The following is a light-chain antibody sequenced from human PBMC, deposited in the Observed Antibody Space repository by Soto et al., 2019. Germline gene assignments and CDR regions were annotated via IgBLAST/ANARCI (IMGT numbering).Light chain of an antibody. Sequence: DIQMTQSPSSLSASVGDRVTITCRASQSISSYLNWYQQKPGKAPKRLIYAASSLQGGVPSRFSGSGSGTYFTLTISSLQPEDFATYFCQQTYSKLSFGGGTKVEI. V-gene: IGKV1-39*01. J-gene: IGKJ4*01. CDR1: QSISSY. CDR2: AAS. CDR3: QQTYSKLS.